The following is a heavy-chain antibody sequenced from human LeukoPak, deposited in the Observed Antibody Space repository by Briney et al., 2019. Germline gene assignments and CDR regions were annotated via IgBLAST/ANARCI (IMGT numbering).Heavy chain of an antibody. J-gene: IGHJ4*02. CDR3: AGSFYDLLVYFDY. Sequence: ASVKVSCKASGYTFTSYDINWVRQATGQGLEWMGVINPSGDTTTYAQKFQGRVTMTRDMSTSTVYMELSSLRSEDTAVYYCAGSFYDLLVYFDYWGQGTLVTVSS. D-gene: IGHD5/OR15-5a*01. V-gene: IGHV1-46*01. CDR2: INPSGDTT. CDR1: GYTFTSYD.